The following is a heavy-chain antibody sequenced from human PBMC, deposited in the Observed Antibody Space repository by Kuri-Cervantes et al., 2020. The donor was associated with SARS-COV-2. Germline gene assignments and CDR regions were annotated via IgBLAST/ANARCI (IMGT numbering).Heavy chain of an antibody. CDR3: VRDGDHWNFDY. Sequence: GESLKISCAASGFTFSSYAMHWVRQAPGKGLEWVSSISSSSSYIYYADSVKGRFTISRDNAKNSLYLQMNSLRAEDTAVYYCVRDGDHWNFDYWGQGTLVTVSS. D-gene: IGHD1-1*01. V-gene: IGHV3-21*01. CDR1: GFTFSSYA. CDR2: ISSSSSYI. J-gene: IGHJ4*02.